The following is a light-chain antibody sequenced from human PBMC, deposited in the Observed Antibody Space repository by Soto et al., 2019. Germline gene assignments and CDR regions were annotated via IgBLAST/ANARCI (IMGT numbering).Light chain of an antibody. Sequence: EIVLTQSPVTLSLSPGERATLSCRASQSVSSSLAWYQRKPGQAPRLLIYDASNRATGIPARFSGSGSETDFNLTVSSLEPEDFAVYYCQQRSNWPLSFGGGTKVEIK. J-gene: IGKJ4*01. V-gene: IGKV3-11*01. CDR2: DAS. CDR1: QSVSSS. CDR3: QQRSNWPLS.